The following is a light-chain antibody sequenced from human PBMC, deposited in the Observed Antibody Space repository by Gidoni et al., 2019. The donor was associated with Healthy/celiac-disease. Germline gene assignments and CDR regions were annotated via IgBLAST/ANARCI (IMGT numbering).Light chain of an antibody. J-gene: IGKJ1*01. V-gene: IGKV1-5*03. CDR2: KAS. Sequence: IQMTQSPSTLAASVGDRVTITCRASQSISSWLAWYQQKPGKAPKLVIYKASSLESGVPSRFSGSESETEFTLTISSLQPDDVATDYCQQYNSYSGTFGQGTKVEIK. CDR3: QQYNSYSGT. CDR1: QSISSW.